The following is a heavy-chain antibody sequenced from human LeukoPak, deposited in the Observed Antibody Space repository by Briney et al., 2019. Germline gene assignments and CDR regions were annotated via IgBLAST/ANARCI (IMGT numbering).Heavy chain of an antibody. CDR2: IYHSGST. J-gene: IGHJ4*02. V-gene: IGHV4-30-2*01. Sequence: PSETLSLTCTVSGGSISSGGYYWSWIRQPPGKGLEWIGYIYHSGSTYYNPSLKSRVTISVDRSKNQFSLKLSSVTAADTAVYYCARAYTGFGGSSSPVFDYWGQGTLVTVSS. CDR1: GGSISSGGYY. CDR3: ARAYTGFGGSSSPVFDY. D-gene: IGHD6-6*01.